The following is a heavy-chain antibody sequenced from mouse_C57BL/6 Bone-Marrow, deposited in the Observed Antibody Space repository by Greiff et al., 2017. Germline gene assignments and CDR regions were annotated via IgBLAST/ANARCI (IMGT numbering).Heavy chain of an antibody. CDR3: ASSPV. J-gene: IGHJ2*01. Sequence: VQLQQPGAELVKPGASVKMSCKASGYTFTSYWITWVKQRPGQGLAWIGDIYPGSGSTNYNEKFKSKATLTADTYSSTAYMQLSSLTSEDSAVYYCASSPVWGQGTTLTVSS. V-gene: IGHV1-55*01. CDR2: IYPGSGST. CDR1: GYTFTSYW.